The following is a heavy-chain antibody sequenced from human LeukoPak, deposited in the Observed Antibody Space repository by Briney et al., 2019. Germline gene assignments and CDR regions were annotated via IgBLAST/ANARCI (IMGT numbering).Heavy chain of an antibody. CDR2: IIPIFGTA. V-gene: IGHV1-69*05. CDR3: ARGFSYGSGSYSFDY. J-gene: IGHJ4*02. D-gene: IGHD3-10*01. CDR1: GYTFTHYG. Sequence: ASVKVSCKTSGYTFTHYGISWVRQAPGQGLEWMGGIIPIFGTANYAQKFQGRVTITTDESTSTAYMELSSLRSEDTAVYYCARGFSYGSGSYSFDYWGQGTLVTVSS.